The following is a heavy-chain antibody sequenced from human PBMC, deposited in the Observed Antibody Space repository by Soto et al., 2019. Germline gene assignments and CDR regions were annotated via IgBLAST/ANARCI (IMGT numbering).Heavy chain of an antibody. J-gene: IGHJ6*03. CDR1: GGSISSYY. CDR2: IYYSGST. CDR3: ARDLGDYGDYGRENYRDV. D-gene: IGHD4-17*01. V-gene: IGHV4-59*01. Sequence: QVQLQESGPGLVKPSETLSLTCTVSGGSISSYYWSWIRQPPGKGLEWIGYIYYSGSTNYNPSLKSRVTISVDTSKNQFSLKLSSVTAADTAVYYCARDLGDYGDYGRENYRDVWGKGTTVTVSS.